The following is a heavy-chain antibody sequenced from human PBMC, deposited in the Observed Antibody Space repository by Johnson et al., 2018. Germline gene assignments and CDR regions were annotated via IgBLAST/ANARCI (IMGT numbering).Heavy chain of an antibody. CDR2: ISGSGGRT. D-gene: IGHD6-19*01. V-gene: IGHV3-23*04. CDR1: GFTFSNYA. CDR3: AKGGIAVAGPMDV. J-gene: IGHJ6*02. Sequence: VQLVESGGGVVQPGRSLRLSCAASGFTFSNYAMTWVRQAPGKGLEWVSAISGSGGRTYYADSVKGRFTISRDNSKNTLYLQMNTLRAEDTAVHYCAKGGIAVAGPMDVWGQGTTVTVSS.